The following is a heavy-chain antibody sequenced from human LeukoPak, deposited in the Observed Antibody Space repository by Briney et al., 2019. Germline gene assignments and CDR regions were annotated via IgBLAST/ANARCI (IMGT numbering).Heavy chain of an antibody. J-gene: IGHJ6*02. CDR1: GGTFSSYA. V-gene: IGHV1-69*04. D-gene: IGHD4-23*01. CDR2: IIPILGIA. Sequence: SVKVSCKASGGTFSSYAISWVRQAPGQGLEWMGRIIPILGIANYAQKFQGRVTITADKSTSTAYMELSSLRSEETAVYYCAREAPTTVVTRGSYYYYDMDVWGQGTTVTVSS. CDR3: AREAPTTVVTRGSYYYYDMDV.